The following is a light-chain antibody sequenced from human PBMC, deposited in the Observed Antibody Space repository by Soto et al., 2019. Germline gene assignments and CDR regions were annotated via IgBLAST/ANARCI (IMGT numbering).Light chain of an antibody. J-gene: IGKJ4*01. V-gene: IGKV3-20*01. CDR3: QQYGKSPLT. Sequence: EIVLTQSPATLSLSPGDRATLSCRASQSVRSDYFAWYQQKPGQAPRVIIFGVSTRATAIPDRFSGSGSGTDFTLTISRLEPEDFALYYCQQYGKSPLTFGGGTKVDI. CDR2: GVS. CDR1: QSVRSDY.